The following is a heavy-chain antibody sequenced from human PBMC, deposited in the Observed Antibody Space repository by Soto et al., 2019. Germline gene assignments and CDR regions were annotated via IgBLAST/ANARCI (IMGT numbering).Heavy chain of an antibody. CDR3: ARGSEHWLWYFDL. J-gene: IGHJ2*01. Sequence: EVQVVESGGGLVKPGGSLRLSCAASGFTFSSYSLNWVRQAPGKGLEWVSSISGTGNYIYYADSVKGRFTISRDNAKNSVSLQMDSLPADDTAVYYCARGSEHWLWYFDLWGRGTLVTVSS. CDR1: GFTFSSYS. CDR2: ISGTGNYI. V-gene: IGHV3-21*06. D-gene: IGHD6-19*01.